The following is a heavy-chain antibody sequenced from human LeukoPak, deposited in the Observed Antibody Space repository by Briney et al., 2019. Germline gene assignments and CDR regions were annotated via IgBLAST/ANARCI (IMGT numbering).Heavy chain of an antibody. J-gene: IGHJ4*02. V-gene: IGHV5-51*01. CDR3: ARGLRYFDWLLLRPYYFDY. Sequence: GESLKISCKGSGYSFTSYWIGWVRQMPGKGLEWMGIIYPGDSDTRYSPSFQGQATISADKSISTAYLQWSSLKASDTAMYYCARGLRYFDWLLLRPYYFDYWGQGTLVTVSS. D-gene: IGHD3-9*01. CDR1: GYSFTSYW. CDR2: IYPGDSDT.